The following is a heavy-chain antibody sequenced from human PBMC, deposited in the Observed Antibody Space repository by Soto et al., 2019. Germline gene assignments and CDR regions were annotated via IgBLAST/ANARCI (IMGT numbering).Heavy chain of an antibody. CDR1: GYTFTSYG. Sequence: ASVKVSCKASGYTFTSYGISWVRQAPGQGLEWMGWISAYNGNTNYAQKLQGRVTMTTDTSTSTANMKMRSLRSDATAAYNRARGDILTGYYTADFAFWGQGTLVTVSS. D-gene: IGHD3-9*01. CDR3: ARGDILTGYYTADFAF. CDR2: ISAYNGNT. V-gene: IGHV1-18*01. J-gene: IGHJ4*02.